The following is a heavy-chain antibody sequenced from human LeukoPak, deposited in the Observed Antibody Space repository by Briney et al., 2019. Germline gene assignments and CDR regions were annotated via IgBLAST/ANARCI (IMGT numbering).Heavy chain of an antibody. CDR2: IRYDGSNK. J-gene: IGHJ6*03. Sequence: GGSLRLSCAASGLTFSSYGMHWVRQAPGKGLEWVAFIRYDGSNKYYADSVKGRFTIPRDNSKNTLYLQMNSLRAEGTAVYYCAKEDILTGYGSYYYYYYMDVWGKGTTVTISS. V-gene: IGHV3-30*02. CDR3: AKEDILTGYGSYYYYYYMDV. D-gene: IGHD3-9*01. CDR1: GLTFSSYG.